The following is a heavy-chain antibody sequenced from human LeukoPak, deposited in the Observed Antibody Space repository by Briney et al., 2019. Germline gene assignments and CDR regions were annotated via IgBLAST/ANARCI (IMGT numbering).Heavy chain of an antibody. CDR1: GGSISSSSYY. D-gene: IGHD3-10*01. J-gene: IGHJ3*02. V-gene: IGHV4-39*01. CDR3: ARRVLWFDYAFDI. Sequence: SETLSLTCTVSGGSISSSSYYWGWIRQPPGKGLEWIGSIYYSGSTYYNPSLKSRVTISVDTSKNQFSLKLSSVTAADTAVYYCARRVLWFDYAFDIWGQGTMVTVSS. CDR2: IYYSGST.